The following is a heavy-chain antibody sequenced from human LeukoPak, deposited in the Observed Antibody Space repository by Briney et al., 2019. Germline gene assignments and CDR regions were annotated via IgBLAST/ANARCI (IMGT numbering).Heavy chain of an antibody. CDR2: IKQDGSEK. Sequence: EPGGSLRLSCAASGFTFSAYWMSWVRQAPGKELEGVANIKQDGSEKYYVDSVKGRFTISRDNAKNSLYLQMNSLRAEDTAVYYCARPYLYYFGSGSFNGGQGTLVTVSS. J-gene: IGHJ4*02. CDR3: ARPYLYYFGSGSFN. CDR1: GFTFSAYW. D-gene: IGHD3-10*01. V-gene: IGHV3-7*03.